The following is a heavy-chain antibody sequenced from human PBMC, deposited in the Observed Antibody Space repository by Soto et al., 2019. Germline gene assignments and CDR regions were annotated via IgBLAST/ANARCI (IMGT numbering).Heavy chain of an antibody. CDR1: GGSISSGGYS. J-gene: IGHJ5*02. D-gene: IGHD7-27*01. CDR2: IYHSGST. CDR3: ARVPGP. Sequence: SETLSLTCAVSGGSISSGGYSWSWIRQPTGKGLEWIGYIYHSGSTYYNPSLKSRVTISVDRSKNQFSLRLSSVTAADTAVYYCARVPGPWGQGTLVTVSS. V-gene: IGHV4-30-2*01.